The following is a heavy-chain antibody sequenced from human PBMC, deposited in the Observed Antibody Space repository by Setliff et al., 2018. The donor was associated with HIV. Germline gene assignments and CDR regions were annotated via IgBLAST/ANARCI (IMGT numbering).Heavy chain of an antibody. Sequence: SETLSLTCAVSGYSISSGCYWGWIRQPPGKGLEWIGSMYHTGSTYYSPSLNSRVTISVDTSKNQFSLKLRAVTAAGTTVYYCARQPLYNYYAWRSYYFDYWGQGSLVTVSS. V-gene: IGHV4-38-2*01. J-gene: IGHJ4*02. CDR1: GYSISSGCY. CDR2: MYHTGST. D-gene: IGHD3-22*01. CDR3: ARQPLYNYYAWRSYYFDY.